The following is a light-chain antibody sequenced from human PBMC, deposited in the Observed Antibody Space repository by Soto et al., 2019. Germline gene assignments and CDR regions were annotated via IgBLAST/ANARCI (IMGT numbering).Light chain of an antibody. J-gene: IGKJ4*01. CDR3: QQSASSPLT. CDR1: QSVARDY. CDR2: HAS. V-gene: IGKV3-20*01. Sequence: EIVLTQSPGTLSLSPGERATLSYRASQSVARDYLAWYQQKPGQAPRLLIYHASSRATGIPDRFSGSGSVRDFTLTISRLEPEDFAEFYCQQSASSPLTFGGGTKVQIK.